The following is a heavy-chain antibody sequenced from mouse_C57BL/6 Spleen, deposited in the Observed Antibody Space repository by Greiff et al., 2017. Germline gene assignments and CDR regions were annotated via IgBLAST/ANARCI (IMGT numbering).Heavy chain of an antibody. CDR1: GYTFTSYW. V-gene: IGHV1-64*01. Sequence: QVQLQQPGAELVKPGASVKLSCKASGYTFTSYWMHWVKQRPGQGLEWIGMFHPNCGSTNYNEKLESKATLTVDQSSSTAYMQLSSLTSEDSAVYYCARDGNYLFGYWGQGTTLTVSS. J-gene: IGHJ2*01. CDR3: ARDGNYLFGY. D-gene: IGHD2-1*01. CDR2: FHPNCGST.